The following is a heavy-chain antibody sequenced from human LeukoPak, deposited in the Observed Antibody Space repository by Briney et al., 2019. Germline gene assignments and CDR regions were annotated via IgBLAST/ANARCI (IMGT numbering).Heavy chain of an antibody. CDR2: IYSGGST. D-gene: IGHD3-22*01. CDR1: GFTVSSNY. J-gene: IGHJ3*02. Sequence: GGSLRLSCAASGFTVSSNYMSWVRQAPGKGLEWVSVIYSGGSTYYADSVKGRFTISRDNSKNTLYLQMNSPRAEDTAVYYCARATDSSGYRGAFDIWGQGTMVTVSS. V-gene: IGHV3-53*01. CDR3: ARATDSSGYRGAFDI.